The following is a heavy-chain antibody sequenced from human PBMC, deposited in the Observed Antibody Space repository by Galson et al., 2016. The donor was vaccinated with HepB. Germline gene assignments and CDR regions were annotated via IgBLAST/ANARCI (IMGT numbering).Heavy chain of an antibody. CDR3: ARVGYCSSTTCRQAYDY. D-gene: IGHD2-2*01. V-gene: IGHV3-7*05. CDR2: IKQDGSEQ. Sequence: SLRLSCAASGFTFSSYWMSWVRQAPGKRLECVANIKQDGSEQYYVDSVKGRFTISRDNAKKSLYLQMNSLKIEDTAVHYCARVGYCSSTTCRQAYDYWGQGTLVTVSS. J-gene: IGHJ4*02. CDR1: GFTFSSYW.